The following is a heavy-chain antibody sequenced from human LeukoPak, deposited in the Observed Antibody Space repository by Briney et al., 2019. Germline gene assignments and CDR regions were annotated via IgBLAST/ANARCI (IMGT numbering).Heavy chain of an antibody. CDR3: AREPTYYYDSSGYFTYYYYYYGMDV. CDR2: IYYSGST. D-gene: IGHD3-22*01. V-gene: IGHV4-31*03. Sequence: SSETLSLTCTVSGGSISSGGYYWSWIRQHPGKGLEWIGYIYYSGSTYYNPSLKSRVTISVDTSKNQFSLKLSSVTAADTAVYYCAREPTYYYDSSGYFTYYYYYYGMDVWGQGTTVTVSS. J-gene: IGHJ6*02. CDR1: GGSISSGGYY.